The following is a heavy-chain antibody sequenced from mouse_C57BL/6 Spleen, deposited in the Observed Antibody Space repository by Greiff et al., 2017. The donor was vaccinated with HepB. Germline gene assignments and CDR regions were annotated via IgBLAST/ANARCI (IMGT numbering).Heavy chain of an antibody. CDR2: IYPRSGNT. CDR3: ARYEVLDGSSPFAY. D-gene: IGHD1-1*01. CDR1: GYTFTSYG. Sequence: VQRVESGAELARPGASVKLSCKASGYTFTSYGISWVKQRTGQGLEWIGEIYPRSGNTYYNEKFKGKATLTADKSSSTAYMELRSLTSEDSAVYFCARYEVLDGSSPFAYWGQGTLVTVSA. J-gene: IGHJ3*01. V-gene: IGHV1-81*01.